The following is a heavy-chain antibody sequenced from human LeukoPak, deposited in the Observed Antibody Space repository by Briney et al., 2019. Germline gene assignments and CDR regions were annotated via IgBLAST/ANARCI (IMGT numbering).Heavy chain of an antibody. J-gene: IGHJ3*02. Sequence: PGRSLRLSCAASGFTLSYYYMIYSGGSTYYADSVKGRFTISRDNSKNTLYLQMNSLRADDTAVYHCASPLGIGAFEIWGRGTMVTVSS. CDR1: GFTLSYYY. CDR2: YSGGST. V-gene: IGHV3-66*01. D-gene: IGHD7-27*01. CDR3: ASPLGIGAFEI.